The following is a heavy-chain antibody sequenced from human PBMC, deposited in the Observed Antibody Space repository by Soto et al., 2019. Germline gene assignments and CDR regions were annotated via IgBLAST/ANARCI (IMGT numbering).Heavy chain of an antibody. J-gene: IGHJ4*02. CDR3: ARAGGTTVTGLWHFDS. CDR2: IWYDGTQK. Sequence: VQLVESGGGLVQPGGSLRLSCAASGITFNTYSMHWVRQPPGKGLEWLAAIWYDGTQKYYADSVKGRFIISRDNSKKTLYLEMNSLRAEDTAVYYCARAGGTTVTGLWHFDSWGQGTLVTVSS. V-gene: IGHV3-33*08. CDR1: GITFNTYS. D-gene: IGHD4-17*01.